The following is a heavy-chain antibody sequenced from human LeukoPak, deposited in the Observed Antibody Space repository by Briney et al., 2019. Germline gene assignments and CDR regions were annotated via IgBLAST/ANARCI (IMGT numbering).Heavy chain of an antibody. D-gene: IGHD3-22*01. CDR1: GYTFTGYY. Sequence: GASVKVSCKASGYTFTGYYMHWVRQAPGQGLEWMGWINPNSGGTNYAQKFQGRVTMTRDTSISTAYMELSRPRSDDTAVYYCARAGYYDSSGYYIPGNWFDPWGQGTLVTVSP. J-gene: IGHJ5*02. CDR3: ARAGYYDSSGYYIPGNWFDP. CDR2: INPNSGGT. V-gene: IGHV1-2*02.